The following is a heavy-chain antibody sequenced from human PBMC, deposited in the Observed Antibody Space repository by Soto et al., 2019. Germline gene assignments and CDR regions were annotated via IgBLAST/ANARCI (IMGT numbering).Heavy chain of an antibody. Sequence: PSETLSLTCTVSRGSISIYYWSWIRQPPGKGLEWIGYIYYNENTKYHPSLKSRVTMSVDTSKNQFSLNLSSVTAADTAVYYCARGTSSTWPQFDYWGQGALVTVS. V-gene: IGHV4-59*01. J-gene: IGHJ4*02. CDR3: ARGTSSTWPQFDY. D-gene: IGHD6-13*01. CDR2: IYYNENT. CDR1: RGSISIYY.